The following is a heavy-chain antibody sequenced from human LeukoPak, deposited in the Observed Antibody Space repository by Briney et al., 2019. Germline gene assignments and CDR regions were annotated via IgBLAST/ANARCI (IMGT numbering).Heavy chain of an antibody. Sequence: SETLSLTCTVSGGSISSSSYYWGWIRQPPGKGLEWIGSIYYSGSTYYNPSLKSRVTISVDTSKNQFSLKLSSVTAADTAVYYCARETTDYYDSSGYVGGPWGQGTLVTVSS. D-gene: IGHD3-22*01. V-gene: IGHV4-39*02. CDR3: ARETTDYYDSSGYVGGP. J-gene: IGHJ5*02. CDR2: IYYSGST. CDR1: GGSISSSSYY.